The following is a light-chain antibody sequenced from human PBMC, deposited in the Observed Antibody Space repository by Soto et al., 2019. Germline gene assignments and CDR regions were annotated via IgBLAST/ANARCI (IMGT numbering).Light chain of an antibody. CDR1: QSVSSN. CDR2: GAS. CDR3: QHYTNWPLP. Sequence: EIMMTKSPATVSVYKGERATLSCRASQSVSSNLAWHQQRPGQAPRLLIYGASTRATGVPARFSGGGSGTEFTLTITSLQAEDFAVYWCQHYTNWPLPFGAGTRLEIK. V-gene: IGKV3D-15*01. J-gene: IGKJ5*01.